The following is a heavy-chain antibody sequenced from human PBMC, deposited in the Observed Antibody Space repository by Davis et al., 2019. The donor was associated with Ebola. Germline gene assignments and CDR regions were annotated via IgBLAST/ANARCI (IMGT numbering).Heavy chain of an antibody. CDR1: GGSISSGDYY. CDR2: INHSGST. J-gene: IGHJ6*03. CDR3: ARWAGGSSWYDYYYYMDV. D-gene: IGHD6-13*01. Sequence: PSETLSLTCTVSGGSISSGDYYWSWIRQPPGKGLEWIGEINHSGSTNYNPSLKSRVTISVDTSKNQFSLKLSSVTAADTAVYYCARWAGGSSWYDYYYYMDVWGKGTTVTVSS. V-gene: IGHV4-39*07.